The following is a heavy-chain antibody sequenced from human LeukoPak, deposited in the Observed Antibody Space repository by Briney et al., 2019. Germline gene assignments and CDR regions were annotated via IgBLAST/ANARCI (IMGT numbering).Heavy chain of an antibody. Sequence: SETLSLTCTVSGGSISSSSYYWGWIRQPPGKGLEWIGSIYYSGSTYYNPSLKSRVTISVDTSKNQFSLKLSSVTAADTAVYYCARRIGLQRAVDHWGQGTLVTVST. J-gene: IGHJ4*02. CDR2: IYYSGST. D-gene: IGHD3/OR15-3a*01. CDR3: ARRIGLQRAVDH. V-gene: IGHV4-39*01. CDR1: GGSISSSSYY.